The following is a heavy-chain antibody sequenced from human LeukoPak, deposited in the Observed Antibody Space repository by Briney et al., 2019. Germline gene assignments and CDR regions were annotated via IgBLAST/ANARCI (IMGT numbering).Heavy chain of an antibody. CDR2: IYYSGST. CDR3: ARGKRITVFDY. D-gene: IGHD1-14*01. Sequence: SETQSLTCTVSGGSISSYYWSWIRQPPGKGLEWIGYIYYSGSTNYNPSLKSRVTISVDTSKNQFSLKLSSVTAADTAVYYCARGKRITVFDYWGQGTLVTVSS. CDR1: GGSISSYY. J-gene: IGHJ4*02. V-gene: IGHV4-59*01.